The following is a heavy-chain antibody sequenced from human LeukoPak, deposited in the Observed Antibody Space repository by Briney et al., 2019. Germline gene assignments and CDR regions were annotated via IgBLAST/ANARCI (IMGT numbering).Heavy chain of an antibody. CDR2: INPNSGGS. J-gene: IGHJ4*02. D-gene: IGHD5-24*01. Sequence: ASVKVSCKTSGYTFNAYYMHWVRQAPGQGLEWMGWINPNSGGSNYAQKFQGRVTMTSDTPINTAYMELSRLISDDTAVYYCAGDGYNSRRFFDYWGQGTLVTVSS. V-gene: IGHV1-2*02. CDR3: AGDGYNSRRFFDY. CDR1: GYTFNAYY.